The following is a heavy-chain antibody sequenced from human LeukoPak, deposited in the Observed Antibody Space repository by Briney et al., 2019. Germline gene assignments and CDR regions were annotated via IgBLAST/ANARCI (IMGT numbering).Heavy chain of an antibody. V-gene: IGHV3-30*18. CDR2: TSPDEGLK. Sequence: GGSLRLSCAAAGFTFSSYGMHWVRQAPGKGLEWVAVTSPDEGLKFYGDSVKGRFTISRDNSKNTLYLQMNSLRAEDTAVYYCAKALPQQLVLVGDYFDYWGQGTLVTVSS. J-gene: IGHJ4*02. CDR3: AKALPQQLVLVGDYFDY. CDR1: GFTFSSYG. D-gene: IGHD6-13*01.